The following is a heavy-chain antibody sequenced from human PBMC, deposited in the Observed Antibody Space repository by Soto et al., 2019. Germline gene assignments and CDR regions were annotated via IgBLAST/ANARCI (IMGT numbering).Heavy chain of an antibody. D-gene: IGHD3-3*01. J-gene: IGHJ4*02. CDR2: IYYSGST. V-gene: IGHV4-30-4*01. Sequence: QVQLQESGPGLVKPSQTLSLTCTVSGGSISSGDYYWSWIRQPPGKGLEWIGYIYYSGSTFYNPSLKSRVTISVDTSTNDFSLKLSSVTAAGTAVYYWARATIFGVVIFEYWGQGTLVTVSS. CDR1: GGSISSGDYY. CDR3: ARATIFGVVIFEY.